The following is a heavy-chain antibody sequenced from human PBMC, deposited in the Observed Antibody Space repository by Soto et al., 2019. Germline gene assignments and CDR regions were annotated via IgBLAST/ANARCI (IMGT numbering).Heavy chain of an antibody. V-gene: IGHV4-59*08. Sequence: QVQLQESGPGLVKPSETLSLTCTVSGGSISSYYWSWIRQPPGKGLEWIGYIYNSGSTNYNPSLKSRFTISVDTSKNQFSLKVSSVTAADTAVYHCARIAGSSSLYYFAYWGHGTLVTVSS. D-gene: IGHD1-26*01. CDR3: ARIAGSSSLYYFAY. J-gene: IGHJ4*01. CDR1: GGSISSYY. CDR2: IYNSGST.